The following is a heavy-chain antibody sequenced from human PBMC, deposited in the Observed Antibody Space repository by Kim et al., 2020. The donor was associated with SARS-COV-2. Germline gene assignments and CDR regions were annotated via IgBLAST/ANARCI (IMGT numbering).Heavy chain of an antibody. D-gene: IGHD3-16*02. CDR3: ARGGLRSNYDYIWGSYRLDY. CDR1: GGSISSYY. J-gene: IGHJ4*02. V-gene: IGHV4-59*01. Sequence: SETLSLTCTVSGGSISSYYWSWIRQPPGKGLEWIGYIYYSGSTNYNPSLKSRVTISVDTSKNQFSLKLSSVTAADTAVYYCARGGLRSNYDYIWGSYRLDYWGQGTLVTVSS. CDR2: IYYSGST.